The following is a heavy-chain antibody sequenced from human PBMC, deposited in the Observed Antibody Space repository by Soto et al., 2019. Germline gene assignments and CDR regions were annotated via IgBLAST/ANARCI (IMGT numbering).Heavy chain of an antibody. Sequence: PSETLSLTCTVSGGSISSYYWSWIRQPPGKGLEWIGYIYYSGSTNYNLSLKSRVTISVDTSKNQFSLKLSSVTAADTAVYYCARDSRAVAEFDYWGQGTLVTVSS. CDR3: ARDSRAVAEFDY. V-gene: IGHV4-59*01. CDR2: IYYSGST. J-gene: IGHJ4*02. D-gene: IGHD6-19*01. CDR1: GGSISSYY.